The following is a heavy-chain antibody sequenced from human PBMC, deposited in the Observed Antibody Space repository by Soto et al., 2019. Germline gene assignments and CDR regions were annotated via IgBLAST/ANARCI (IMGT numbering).Heavy chain of an antibody. J-gene: IGHJ3*02. CDR1: GYTFNRHD. CDR3: ASEGLYGSIQDNTFDI. V-gene: IGHV1-8*01. CDR2: MNPNSGNT. D-gene: IGHD6-19*01. Sequence: QVQLVQSGAEVKRSGASVRISCKASGYTFNRHDINWVRQATGQGPEWIGWMNPNSGNTGYAQKVPGRGTMTRDSSITTAYMDLSSLTSEDTAIYYCASEGLYGSIQDNTFDIWGQGTMVSVSS.